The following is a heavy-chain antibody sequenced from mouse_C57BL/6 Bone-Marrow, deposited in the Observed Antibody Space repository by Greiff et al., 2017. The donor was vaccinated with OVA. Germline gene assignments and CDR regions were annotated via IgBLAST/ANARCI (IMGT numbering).Heavy chain of an antibody. CDR1: GFTFSSYA. Sequence: EVKVVESGEGLVKPGGSLKLSCAASGFTFSSYAMSWVRQTPEKRLEWVAYISSGGDYIYYADTVKGRFTISRDNARNTLYLQMSSLKSEDTAMYYCTPYYGNRWFAYWGQGTLVTVSA. J-gene: IGHJ3*01. CDR2: ISSGGDYI. CDR3: TPYYGNRWFAY. D-gene: IGHD2-10*01. V-gene: IGHV5-9-1*02.